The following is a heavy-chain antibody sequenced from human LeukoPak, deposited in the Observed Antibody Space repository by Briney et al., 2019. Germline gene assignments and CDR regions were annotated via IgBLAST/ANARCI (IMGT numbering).Heavy chain of an antibody. V-gene: IGHV3-73*01. CDR1: GFTFSGSA. CDR2: IRSKANSYAT. Sequence: GGSLRLSCAASGFTFSGSAMHWVRQASGKGLEWVGRIRSKANSYATAYAASVKGRFTISRDDSKNTAYLQMNSLKTEDTAVYYCTRVGATPLVSWYMDVWGKGTTVTVSS. CDR3: TRVGATPLVSWYMDV. D-gene: IGHD1-26*01. J-gene: IGHJ6*03.